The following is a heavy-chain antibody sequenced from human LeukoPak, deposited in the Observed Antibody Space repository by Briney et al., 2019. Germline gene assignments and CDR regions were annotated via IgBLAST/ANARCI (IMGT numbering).Heavy chain of an antibody. V-gene: IGHV3-21*01. CDR1: GFTFSTYN. CDR3: ARLTSSWYQDWYFDL. D-gene: IGHD6-13*01. Sequence: GGSLRPSCAASGFTFSTYNMNWVRQAPGKGLEWVSSISRSSSHIYYADSVKGRFTISRDNAKNSLYLQMNSLRVEDTAVYYCARLTSSWYQDWYFDLWGRGTLVTVSS. CDR2: ISRSSSHI. J-gene: IGHJ2*01.